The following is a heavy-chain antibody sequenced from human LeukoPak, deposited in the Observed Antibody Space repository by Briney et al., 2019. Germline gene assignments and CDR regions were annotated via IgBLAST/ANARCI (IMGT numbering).Heavy chain of an antibody. V-gene: IGHV1-69*01. CDR1: GGTFSSYA. CDR2: IIPIFGTA. CDR3: ASYDSSGYYFDY. J-gene: IGHJ4*02. Sequence: SVKVSCKASGGTFSSYAISWVRQAPGQGLEWMGGIIPIFGTANYAQKFQGRVTITADESTSTAYMELSSLRSEDTAVYYCASYDSSGYYFDYWGQGTLVTVPS. D-gene: IGHD3-22*01.